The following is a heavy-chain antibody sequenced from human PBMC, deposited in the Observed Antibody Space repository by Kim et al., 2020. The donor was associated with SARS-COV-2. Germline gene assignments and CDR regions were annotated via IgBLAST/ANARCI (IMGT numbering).Heavy chain of an antibody. D-gene: IGHD2-15*01. V-gene: IGHV3-33*06. CDR2: IWYDGSNK. J-gene: IGHJ4*02. CDR1: GFTFSSYG. CDR3: AKDLVGVGGYFDY. Sequence: GGSLRLSCAASGFTFSSYGMHWVRQAPGKGLEWVAVIWYDGSNKYYADSVKGRFTISRDNSKNTLYLQMNSLRAEDTAVYYCAKDLVGVGGYFDYWGQGTLVTVSS.